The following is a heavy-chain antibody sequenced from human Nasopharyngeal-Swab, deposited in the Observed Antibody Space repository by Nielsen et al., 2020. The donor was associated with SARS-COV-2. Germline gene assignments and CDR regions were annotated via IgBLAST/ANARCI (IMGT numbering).Heavy chain of an antibody. D-gene: IGHD1-14*01. V-gene: IGHV1-18*01. CDR2: ISAYNGNT. Sequence: ASAQVSCKASGYTFTSYGISWVRHAPAQGLEWMGWISAYNGNTNYAQKLQGRVTMTTDTSTSTAYMELRSLRSDDTAVYYCARTRKAGQEYYFDYWGQGTLVTVSS. J-gene: IGHJ4*02. CDR1: GYTFTSYG. CDR3: ARTRKAGQEYYFDY.